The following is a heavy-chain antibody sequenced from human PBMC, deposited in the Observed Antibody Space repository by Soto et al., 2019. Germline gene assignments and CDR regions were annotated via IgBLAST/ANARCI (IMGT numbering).Heavy chain of an antibody. CDR1: GGSISSYY. V-gene: IGHV4-4*07. CDR2: IYTSGST. J-gene: IGHJ6*02. Sequence: PSETLSLTCTVSGGSISSYYWSWIRQPAGKGLEWIGRIYTSGSTNYNPSLKSRVTMSVDTSKNQFSLKLSSVTAADTAVYYCARDRALRYDFWSGYYINYGMDVWGQGTMVTVSS. D-gene: IGHD3-3*01. CDR3: ARDRALRYDFWSGYYINYGMDV.